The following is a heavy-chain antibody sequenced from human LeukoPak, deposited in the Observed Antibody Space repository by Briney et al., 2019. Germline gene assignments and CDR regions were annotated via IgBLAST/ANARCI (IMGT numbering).Heavy chain of an antibody. CDR3: ARDPNSSSWYSYYFDY. J-gene: IGHJ4*02. CDR1: RFTFSSYA. Sequence: GGSLRLSCAASRFTFSSYAMHWVRQAPGKGLEWVAVISYDGSNKYYADSVKGRFTISRDNSKNTLYLQMNSLRAEDTAVYYCARDPNSSSWYSYYFDYWGQGTLVTVSS. D-gene: IGHD6-13*01. V-gene: IGHV3-30*04. CDR2: ISYDGSNK.